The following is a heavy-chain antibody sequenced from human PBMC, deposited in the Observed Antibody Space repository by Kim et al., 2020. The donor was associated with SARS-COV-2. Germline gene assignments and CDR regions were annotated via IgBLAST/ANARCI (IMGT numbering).Heavy chain of an antibody. Sequence: TGFAQKVKGRVTGTWDTSISTAYMELSSLRSEDTAVYYCARAIRNQLLSEYWGQGTLVTVSS. CDR2: T. CDR3: ARAIRNQLLSEY. D-gene: IGHD2-2*01. J-gene: IGHJ4*02. V-gene: IGHV1-8*01.